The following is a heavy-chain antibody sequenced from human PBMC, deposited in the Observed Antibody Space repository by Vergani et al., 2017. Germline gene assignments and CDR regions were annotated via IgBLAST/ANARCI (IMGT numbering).Heavy chain of an antibody. Sequence: QLQLQESGPGLVKPSQTLSLTCTVSGGSISSDDFYWSWTRQPPGKGLEWIGYIHYSGTTYYNSSLKSRVSMSVATSKKQFSLKMNSVTAADTAVYYCARRCSTTCSTMGRAAFDIWGQGTMVTVSS. V-gene: IGHV4-30-4*01. CDR1: GGSISSDDFY. CDR3: ARRCSTTCSTMGRAAFDI. CDR2: IHYSGTT. J-gene: IGHJ3*02. D-gene: IGHD2-2*01.